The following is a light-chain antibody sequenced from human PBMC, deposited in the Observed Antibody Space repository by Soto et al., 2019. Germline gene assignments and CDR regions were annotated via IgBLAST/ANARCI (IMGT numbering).Light chain of an antibody. V-gene: IGKV3-11*01. CDR1: QSLSTY. Sequence: EIVLTQSPATLSLSPGERATLSCRASQSLSTYLAWYQQKPGQAPRLLIYDASNRATGIPARFSGSGSGTDFTLTISSLEPEDFAVYYCQQRSIPLTFGRGTKVDSK. CDR3: QQRSIPLT. J-gene: IGKJ4*01. CDR2: DAS.